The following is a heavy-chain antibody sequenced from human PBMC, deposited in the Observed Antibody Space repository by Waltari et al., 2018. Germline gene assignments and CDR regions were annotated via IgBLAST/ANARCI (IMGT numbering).Heavy chain of an antibody. Sequence: LRLSCAASGFTFDDYAMHWVRQAPGKGLEWVSGISWNSGNIGYADSVKGRFTISRDNAKNSLYLQMNSLRTGDTALYYCAKGHSGSYGLDSWGQGTLVTVSP. CDR1: GFTFDDYA. CDR2: ISWNSGNI. D-gene: IGHD1-26*01. V-gene: IGHV3-9*01. CDR3: AKGHSGSYGLDS. J-gene: IGHJ4*02.